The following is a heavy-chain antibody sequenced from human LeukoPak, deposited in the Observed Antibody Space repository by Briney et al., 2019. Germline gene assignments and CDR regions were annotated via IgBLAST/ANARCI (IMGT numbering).Heavy chain of an antibody. Sequence: PGGSLRLSCAASGFTFSSYGMHWVRQAPGKGLECVAFIRYDGSNKYYADSVKGRFTISRDNSKNTLYLQMNSLRAEDTALYYCARYHCSSISCYSEVSFDSWGRRTLVTVSS. CDR2: IRYDGSNK. D-gene: IGHD2-2*01. V-gene: IGHV3-30*02. CDR3: ARYHCSSISCYSEVSFDS. J-gene: IGHJ4*02. CDR1: GFTFSSYG.